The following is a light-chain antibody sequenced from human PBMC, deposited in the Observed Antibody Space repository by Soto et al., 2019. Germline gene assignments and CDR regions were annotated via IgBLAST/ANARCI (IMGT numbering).Light chain of an antibody. Sequence: DIQMTQSPSTLSASVGDRVTITCRASQSINNWLAWYQQKPGKAPKLLILKAATLERGVPSRVSGSGSGTEFTLSLSSLQPDDFATYSCQQYASFPRTFGQGTKVEIK. J-gene: IGKJ1*01. CDR1: QSINNW. CDR2: KAA. CDR3: QQYASFPRT. V-gene: IGKV1-5*03.